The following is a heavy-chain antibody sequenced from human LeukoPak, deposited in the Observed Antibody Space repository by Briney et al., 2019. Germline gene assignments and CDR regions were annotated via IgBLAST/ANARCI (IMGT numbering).Heavy chain of an antibody. CDR2: IQSNGRNK. D-gene: IGHD2-2*01. CDR3: ARESEGGTGTSCPDY. Sequence: HPGGSLRLSCAASGFIFSSDDMHWVRQAPGKGLEWVAGIQSNGRNKYYVDSVKGRFAISSDNSKSTLYLQVNSLRVEDTALYYCARESEGGTGTSCPDYWGQGTLVTVSS. CDR1: GFIFSSDD. J-gene: IGHJ4*02. V-gene: IGHV3-33*05.